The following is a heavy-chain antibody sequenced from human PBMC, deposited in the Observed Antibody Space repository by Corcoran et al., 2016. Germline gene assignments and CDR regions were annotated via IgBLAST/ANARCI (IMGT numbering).Heavy chain of an antibody. CDR3: VKDLGEDQQQLAPNYFDY. CDR1: GFTFSSYG. D-gene: IGHD6-13*01. CDR2: ISYDGNNK. V-gene: IGHV3-30*18. J-gene: IGHJ4*02. Sequence: QVQLVESGGGVVQPGRSLRLSCAASGFTFSSYGMHWVRQAPGKGLEWVAVISYDGNNKYYADSVKGRFTISRDNSKKKLYLQMNSLRAEDTAVYYCVKDLGEDQQQLAPNYFDYWGQGTLVTVSS.